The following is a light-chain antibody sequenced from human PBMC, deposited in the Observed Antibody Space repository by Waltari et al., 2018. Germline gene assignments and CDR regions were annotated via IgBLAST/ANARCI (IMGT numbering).Light chain of an antibody. Sequence: QSALTQSASVSGSPGQSITISCTGTSSDIGGYNYVSWYQQHPGKAPKPMTHDVSKRPSGVSNRFSGSKSGNTASLTIPGLQAEDEADYYCSSYTSTNTWVFGGGTKLTVL. CDR1: SSDIGGYNY. V-gene: IGLV2-14*01. CDR2: DVS. J-gene: IGLJ3*02. CDR3: SSYTSTNTWV.